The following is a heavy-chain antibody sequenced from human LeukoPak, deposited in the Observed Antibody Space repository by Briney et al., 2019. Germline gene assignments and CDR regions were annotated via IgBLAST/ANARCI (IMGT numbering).Heavy chain of an antibody. CDR1: GFTFNDYS. Sequence: GGSLRLSCGGSGFTFNDYSMNWVRQAPGKGLEWVAVISYDGSNKYYADSVKGRFTISRDNSKNTLYLQMNSLRAEDTAVYYCARDRYCSGGSCYGSGGDDAFDIWGQGTMVTVSS. CDR3: ARDRYCSGGSCYGSGGDDAFDI. D-gene: IGHD2-15*01. J-gene: IGHJ3*02. V-gene: IGHV3-30*03. CDR2: ISYDGSNK.